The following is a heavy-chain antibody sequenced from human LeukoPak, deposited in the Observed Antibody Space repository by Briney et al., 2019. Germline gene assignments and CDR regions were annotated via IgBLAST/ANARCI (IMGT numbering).Heavy chain of an antibody. CDR2: MNPNSGNT. J-gene: IGHJ4*02. D-gene: IGHD3-10*01. Sequence: ASVMVSCKASGYTFTSYDINWVRQATGQGLEWMGWMNPNSGNTGYAQKFQGRVTMTRNTSISTAYMELSSLRSEDTAVYYCAAGPTMVRGVMRDYWGQGTLVTVSS. V-gene: IGHV1-8*01. CDR1: GYTFTSYD. CDR3: AAGPTMVRGVMRDY.